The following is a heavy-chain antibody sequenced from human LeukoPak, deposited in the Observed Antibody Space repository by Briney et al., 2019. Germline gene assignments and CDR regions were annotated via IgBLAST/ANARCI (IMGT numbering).Heavy chain of an antibody. D-gene: IGHD2-8*01. CDR3: AKGGVMGARETDY. CDR2: ISSGGST. V-gene: IGHV3-23*01. J-gene: IGHJ4*02. CDR1: GFTLSSYT. Sequence: GGSLRLSCAASGFTLSSYTMGWVRQAPGKGLEWVSTISSGGSTYYPDSMKGRFTISRDNSTNKLYLQMISMRSEEAAVFYCAKGGVMGARETDYWGQGTLVTVSS.